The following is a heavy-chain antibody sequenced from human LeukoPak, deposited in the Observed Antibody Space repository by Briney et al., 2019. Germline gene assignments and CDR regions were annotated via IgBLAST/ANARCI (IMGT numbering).Heavy chain of an antibody. CDR3: ARDVYSSGWSFDY. D-gene: IGHD6-19*01. CDR1: GGTFSSYA. Sequence: SVKVSCKASGGTFSSYAISWVRQAPGQGLEWMGRIIPIFGTANYAQKFQGRVTITTDESMSTAYMELSSLRSEDTAVYYCARDVYSSGWSFDYWGQGTLVTVSS. CDR2: IIPIFGTA. V-gene: IGHV1-69*05. J-gene: IGHJ4*02.